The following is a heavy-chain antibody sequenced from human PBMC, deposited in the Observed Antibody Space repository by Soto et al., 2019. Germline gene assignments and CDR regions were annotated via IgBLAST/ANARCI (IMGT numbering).Heavy chain of an antibody. CDR2: ISAYNGNT. V-gene: IGHV1-18*01. Sequence: ASVKVSCKASGYTFTSYGISWVRQAPGQGLEWMGWISAYNGNTNYAQKLQGRVTMTTDTSTSTAYMELRSLRSDDTAVYYCARDVGDYCTNGVCYTSPLRRFDYWGQGTLVTVSS. CDR1: GYTFTSYG. D-gene: IGHD2-8*01. J-gene: IGHJ4*02. CDR3: ARDVGDYCTNGVCYTSPLRRFDY.